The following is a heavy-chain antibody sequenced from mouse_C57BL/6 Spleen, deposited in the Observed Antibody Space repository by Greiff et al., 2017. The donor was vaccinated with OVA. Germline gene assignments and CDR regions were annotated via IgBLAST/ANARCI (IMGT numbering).Heavy chain of an antibody. V-gene: IGHV1-4*01. CDR2: INPSSGYT. J-gene: IGHJ4*01. Sequence: QVQLQQSGAELARPGASVTMSCKASGYTFTSYTMHWVKQRPGQGLEWIGYINPSSGYTKYNQKFKDKATLTADKSSSTAYMQLSSLTSEDSAVYYCARSRTTVDYYAMDYWGQGTSVTVSS. D-gene: IGHD1-1*01. CDR3: ARSRTTVDYYAMDY. CDR1: GYTFTSYT.